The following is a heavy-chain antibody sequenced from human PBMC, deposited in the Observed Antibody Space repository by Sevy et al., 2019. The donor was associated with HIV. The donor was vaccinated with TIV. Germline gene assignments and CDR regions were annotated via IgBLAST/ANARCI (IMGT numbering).Heavy chain of an antibody. J-gene: IGHJ6*02. D-gene: IGHD2-21*01. CDR2: IRSKDYGGTT. CDR1: GFTFGDFA. V-gene: IGHV3-49*03. Sequence: GGSLRLSCTTSGFTFGDFAMSWFRQAPGKGLEWVGFIRSKDYGGTTEYAASVKGRFTISRDDSKNIVYMQMNSLKTEDTAVYFCTRHEGGGNILASYYYYDMDVWGQGTTVTVSS. CDR3: TRHEGGGNILASYYYYDMDV.